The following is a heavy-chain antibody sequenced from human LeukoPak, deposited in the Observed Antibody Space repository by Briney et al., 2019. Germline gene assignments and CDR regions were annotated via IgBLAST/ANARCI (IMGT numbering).Heavy chain of an antibody. CDR1: GFTFSTYS. CDR3: ARDDSSTWYIGY. J-gene: IGHJ4*02. Sequence: GGTLRLSCAASGFTFSTYSMNWVRQAPGKGLEWVSYVSSSSSTIYYADSVKGRFTISRDSAKNSLYLQMNSLRDEDTAVYYCARDDSSTWYIGYWGQGTLVTVSS. V-gene: IGHV3-48*02. CDR2: VSSSSSTI. D-gene: IGHD6-13*01.